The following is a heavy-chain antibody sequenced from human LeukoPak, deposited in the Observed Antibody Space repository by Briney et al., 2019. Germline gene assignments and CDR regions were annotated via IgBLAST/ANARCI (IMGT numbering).Heavy chain of an antibody. CDR2: IYYSGST. J-gene: IGHJ4*02. D-gene: IGHD1-26*01. CDR3: ARHQAGAVNYFDY. CDR1: GGFISSSSYY. Sequence: SETLSLTCTVSGGFISSSSYYWGWIRQPPGKGLEWIASIYYSGSTYYNPSLQSRASISIDTSKNQFSLKLSSVAAADTALYYCARHQAGAVNYFDYWGQGTLVTVSS. V-gene: IGHV4-39*01.